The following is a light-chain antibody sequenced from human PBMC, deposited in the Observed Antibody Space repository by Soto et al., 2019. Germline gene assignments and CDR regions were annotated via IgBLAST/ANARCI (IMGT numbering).Light chain of an antibody. V-gene: IGKV1-5*01. CDR2: DAS. J-gene: IGKJ1*01. Sequence: DIQMTQSPSTLSASVGDRVTITCRASQSISSWLAWYQQKPGKAPKLLIYDASSLESGVPSRFSGSGSGTEFTLDNSSLQPDDFATYYCQQYNSYSTFGQGTKVEIK. CDR3: QQYNSYST. CDR1: QSISSW.